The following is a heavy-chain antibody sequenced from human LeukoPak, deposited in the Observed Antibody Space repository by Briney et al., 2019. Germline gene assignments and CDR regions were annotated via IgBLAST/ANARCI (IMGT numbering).Heavy chain of an antibody. D-gene: IGHD6-6*01. V-gene: IGHV1-69*05. Sequence: SVKVSCKASGGTFSSYAISWVRQAPGQGLEWMGRIIPIFGTANYAQKFQGRVTITTDESTSTAYMELSSLRSEDTAVYYCARVALSIAARPSRFDPWGQGTLVTVSS. CDR3: ARVALSIAARPSRFDP. CDR2: IIPIFGTA. J-gene: IGHJ5*02. CDR1: GGTFSSYA.